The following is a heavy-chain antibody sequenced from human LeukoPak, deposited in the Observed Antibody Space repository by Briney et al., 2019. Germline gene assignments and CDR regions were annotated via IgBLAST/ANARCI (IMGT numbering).Heavy chain of an antibody. Sequence: SETLSLTCAVYGGSFSGYYWSGIRQPPGKGLEWIGEINHSGSTNYNPSLKSRVTISVDTSKNQFSLNLRSVTAADTAVYYCSTGMLRGLAPVFLDYWGQGTLVTVSS. J-gene: IGHJ4*02. CDR2: INHSGST. V-gene: IGHV4-34*01. CDR1: GGSFSGYY. CDR3: STGMLRGLAPVFLDY. D-gene: IGHD3-10*01.